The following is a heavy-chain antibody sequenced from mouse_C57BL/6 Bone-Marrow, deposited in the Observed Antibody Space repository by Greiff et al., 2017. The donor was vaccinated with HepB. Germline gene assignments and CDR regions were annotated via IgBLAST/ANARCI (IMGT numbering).Heavy chain of an antibody. V-gene: IGHV1-82*01. J-gene: IGHJ2*01. CDR1: GYAFSSSW. CDR2: IYPGDGDT. CDR3: ARRDRVITTVVATDFDY. Sequence: QVHVKQSGPELVKPGASVKISCKASGYAFSSSWMNWVKQRPGKGLEWIGRIYPGDGDTNYNGKFKGKATLTADKSSSTAYTQLSSLTSEDSAVYFCARRDRVITTVVATDFDYWGQGTTLTVSS. D-gene: IGHD1-1*01.